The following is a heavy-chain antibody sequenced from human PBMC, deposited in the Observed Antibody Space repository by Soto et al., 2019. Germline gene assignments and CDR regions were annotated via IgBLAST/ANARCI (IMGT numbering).Heavy chain of an antibody. J-gene: IGHJ5*02. CDR2: IYYSGST. V-gene: IGHV4-31*03. Sequence: QVQLQESGPGLVKPSQTLSLTCTVSGGSISSGGYYWSWLRQHPGKGLEWIGYIYYSGSTYYNPSLKSRVTISVDTAKNKYSLKLSSVTAADTAVYYCARRLGGATSHWFDPWGQGTLVTVSS. CDR3: ARRLGGATSHWFDP. D-gene: IGHD1-26*01. CDR1: GGSISSGGYY.